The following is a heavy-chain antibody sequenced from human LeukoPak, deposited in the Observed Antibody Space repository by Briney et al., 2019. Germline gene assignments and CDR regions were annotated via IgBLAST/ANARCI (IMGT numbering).Heavy chain of an antibody. CDR3: ARTKVYSGRYYFDY. J-gene: IGHJ4*02. V-gene: IGHV3-23*01. Sequence: GGSLRLSCAASGFTFSSYAMSWVRQAPGKGLEWVSAISGSGGSTYYADSVKGRFTISRDNSKNTLYLQMNSLRAEDTAVYYCARTKVYSGRYYFDYWGQGTLVTVSS. CDR2: ISGSGGST. D-gene: IGHD1-26*01. CDR1: GFTFSSYA.